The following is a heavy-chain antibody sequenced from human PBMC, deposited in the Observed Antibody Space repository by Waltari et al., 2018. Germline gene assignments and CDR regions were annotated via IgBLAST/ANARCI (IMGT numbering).Heavy chain of an antibody. CDR2: ISWNSGSI. J-gene: IGHJ4*02. CDR3: AKDTDTAMVSFDY. CDR1: GFTFGDYA. D-gene: IGHD5-18*01. Sequence: EVQLVESGGGLVQPGRSLRLSCAASGFTFGDYAMHWVRQAPGKGLEWVSGISWNSGSIGYADSVKGRFTISRDNAKNSLYLQMNSLRAEDTALYYCAKDTDTAMVSFDYWGQGTLVTVSS. V-gene: IGHV3-9*01.